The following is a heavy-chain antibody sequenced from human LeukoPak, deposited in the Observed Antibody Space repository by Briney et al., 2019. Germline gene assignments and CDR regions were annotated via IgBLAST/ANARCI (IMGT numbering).Heavy chain of an antibody. CDR1: GGSISSSSYF. D-gene: IGHD6-19*01. J-gene: IGHJ5*02. CDR2: IYYSGST. CDR3: ARVGYSSGWYEANWFDP. V-gene: IGHV4-61*05. Sequence: SETLSLTCTVSGGSISSSSYFWGWIRQPPGKGLEWIGYIYYSGSTNYNPSLKSRVTISVDTSKNQFSLKLSSVTAADTAVYYCARVGYSSGWYEANWFDPWGQGTLVTVSS.